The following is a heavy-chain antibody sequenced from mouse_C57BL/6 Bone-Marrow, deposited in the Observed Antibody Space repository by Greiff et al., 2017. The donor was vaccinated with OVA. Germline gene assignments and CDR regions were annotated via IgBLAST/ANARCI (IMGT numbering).Heavy chain of an antibody. Sequence: EVQGVESGGGLVQPGGSLKLSCAASGFTFSDYYMYWVRQIPEKRLEWVAYISNGGGSTYYPDTVKGRFTISRDNAKNTLYLQMSRLKSEDTAMYYCARHDGYYFDYWGQGTTLTVSS. CDR2: ISNGGGST. D-gene: IGHD2-3*01. J-gene: IGHJ2*01. V-gene: IGHV5-12*01. CDR3: ARHDGYYFDY. CDR1: GFTFSDYY.